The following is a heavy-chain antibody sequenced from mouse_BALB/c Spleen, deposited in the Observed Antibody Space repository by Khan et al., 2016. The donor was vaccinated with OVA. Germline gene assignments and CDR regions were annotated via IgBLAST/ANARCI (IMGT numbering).Heavy chain of an antibody. J-gene: IGHJ1*01. CDR1: GYTFTNYG. Sequence: QIQLVQSGPELKKPGETVKISCKASGYTFTNYGMNWVKQAPGKGLKWMGWINTYTGEPTYADDFKGRFAFSLETSASTAYLQINNLKNEDTAKYYCARMKPYGYFDHWGEGTTVTVSA. V-gene: IGHV9-3-1*01. CDR3: ARMKPYGYFDH. CDR2: INTYTGEP.